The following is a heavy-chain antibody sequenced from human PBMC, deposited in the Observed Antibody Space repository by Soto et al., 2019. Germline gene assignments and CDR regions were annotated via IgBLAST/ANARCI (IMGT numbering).Heavy chain of an antibody. CDR3: AKDGGYIYGYSPRYYYVMDF. J-gene: IGHJ6*02. CDR2: ISGSGGST. CDR1: GFTFSSYA. V-gene: IGHV3-23*01. D-gene: IGHD5-18*01. Sequence: PGGSLRLSCAASGFTFSSYAMSWVRQAPGKGLEWVSAISGSGGSTYYADSVKGRFTISRDNSKNTLYLQMNSLRAEDTAVYYCAKDGGYIYGYSPRYYYVMDFWGQRSSDTVSS.